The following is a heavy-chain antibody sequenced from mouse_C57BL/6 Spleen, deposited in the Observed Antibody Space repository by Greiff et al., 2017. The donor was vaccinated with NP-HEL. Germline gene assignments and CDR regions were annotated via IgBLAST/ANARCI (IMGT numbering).Heavy chain of an antibody. D-gene: IGHD2-3*01. J-gene: IGHJ4*01. CDR1: GYSITSGYY. CDR3: ARALYDGSFYAMDY. CDR2: ISYDGSN. V-gene: IGHV3-6*01. Sequence: ESGPGLVKPSQSLSLTCSVTGYSITSGYYWNWIRQFPGNKLEWMGYISYDGSNNYNPSLKNRISITRDTSKNQFFLKLNSVTTEDTATYYCARALYDGSFYAMDYWGQGTSVTVSS.